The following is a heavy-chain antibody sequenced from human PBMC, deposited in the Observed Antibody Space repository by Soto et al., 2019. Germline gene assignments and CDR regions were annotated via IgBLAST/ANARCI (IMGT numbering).Heavy chain of an antibody. D-gene: IGHD3-22*01. J-gene: IGHJ6*02. V-gene: IGHV1-69*01. CDR2: IIPIFGTA. CDR1: GGTFSSYA. Sequence: QVQLVQSGAEVKKPGSSVKVSCKASGGTFSSYAISWVRQAPGQGLEWMGGIIPIFGTANYAQKFQGRVTITADESTSTAYMELNSLRSEDTAVYYCARGSIPAYDSSGYSTGPNYYYYYGMDVWGQGTTVTVSS. CDR3: ARGSIPAYDSSGYSTGPNYYYYYGMDV.